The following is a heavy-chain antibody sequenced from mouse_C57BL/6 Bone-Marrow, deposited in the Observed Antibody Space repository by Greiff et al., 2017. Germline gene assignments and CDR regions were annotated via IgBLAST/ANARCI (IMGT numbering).Heavy chain of an antibody. CDR1: GFTFSDYY. J-gene: IGHJ2*01. CDR2: INYDGSST. V-gene: IGHV5-16*01. CDR3: ARLRLRRYYFDY. Sequence: EVKLMESEGGLVQPGSSMKLSCTASGFTFSDYYMAWVRQVPEKGLEWVANINYDGSSTYSLDSLKSRFIISRDNAKNILSLQRSSLKSEDTATYYCARLRLRRYYFDYWGQGTTLTVSS. D-gene: IGHD2-4*01.